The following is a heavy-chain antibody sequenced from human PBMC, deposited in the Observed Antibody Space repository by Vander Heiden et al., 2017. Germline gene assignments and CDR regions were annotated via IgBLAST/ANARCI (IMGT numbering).Heavy chain of an antibody. CDR2: INTNGDRT. J-gene: IGHJ3*01. V-gene: IGHV3-64D*06. CDR1: RFTFSAYT. CDR3: AGSSYQDAFDV. Sequence: EVQLVESGGGLVQPGGPLRLPCLGSRFTFSAYTVHWVRQAPGKGLEYISSINTNGDRTYTADSVKGRFTISRDNSKNTLYLLMSSLRAEDTAIYYCAGSSYQDAFDVWGQGTVVTVSS. D-gene: IGHD3-3*01.